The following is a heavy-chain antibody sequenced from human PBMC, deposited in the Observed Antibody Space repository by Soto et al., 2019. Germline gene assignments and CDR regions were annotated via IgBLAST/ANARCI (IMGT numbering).Heavy chain of an antibody. D-gene: IGHD3-3*01. CDR2: ISAYNGNT. CDR3: ASPGVFLPSNPGRDHVFDI. Sequence: GASVKVSCKASGYTFTSYGISWVRQAPGQGLEWMGWISAYNGNTNYAQKLQGRVTMTTDTSTSTAYMELRSLRSDDTAVYYCASPGVFLPSNPGRDHVFDICSQGTIDTGSS. V-gene: IGHV1-18*01. CDR1: GYTFTSYG. J-gene: IGHJ3*02.